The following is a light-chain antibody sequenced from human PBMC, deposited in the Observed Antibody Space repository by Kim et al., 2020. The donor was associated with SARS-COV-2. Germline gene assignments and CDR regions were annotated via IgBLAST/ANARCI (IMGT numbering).Light chain of an antibody. J-gene: IGKJ4*01. V-gene: IGKV6-21*01. Sequence: TPKEKATIPSATSRGISSDLHWFQQKPGQSPRLLIKFASQSFSGVPSRFSGSGSGTDFTLTINSLEAEDAATYYCHQSSSFPRTFGGGTKVDIK. CDR3: HQSSSFPRT. CDR1: RGISSD. CDR2: FAS.